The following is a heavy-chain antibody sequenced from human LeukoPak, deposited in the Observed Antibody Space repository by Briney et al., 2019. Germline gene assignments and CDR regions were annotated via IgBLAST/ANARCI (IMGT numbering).Heavy chain of an antibody. J-gene: IGHJ4*02. D-gene: IGHD1-26*01. CDR2: IRNSGGST. Sequence: PGGSLRLSCAASGFTFSNYGMSWVRQAPGKGLEWVSTIRNSGGSTYFADSVKGRFAISRDDSKNTLFLQMNSLRAEDTAIYYCAKNQVGGCTFDYWGQGTLVTVSS. CDR3: AKNQVGGCTFDY. V-gene: IGHV3-23*01. CDR1: GFTFSNYG.